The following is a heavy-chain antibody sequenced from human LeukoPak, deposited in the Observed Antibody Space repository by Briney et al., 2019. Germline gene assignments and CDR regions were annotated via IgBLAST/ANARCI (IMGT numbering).Heavy chain of an antibody. CDR2: ISSSSSTI. Sequence: GGSLRLSCAASGFTFSSYSMNWVRQAPGKGLEWVSYISSSSSTIYYADSVKGRFTISRDNAKNSLYLQMNSLRDEDTAVYYCAREPPLSYSSWSVKWFDPWGQGTLVTVSS. V-gene: IGHV3-48*02. J-gene: IGHJ5*02. CDR1: GFTFSSYS. D-gene: IGHD6-13*01. CDR3: AREPPLSYSSWSVKWFDP.